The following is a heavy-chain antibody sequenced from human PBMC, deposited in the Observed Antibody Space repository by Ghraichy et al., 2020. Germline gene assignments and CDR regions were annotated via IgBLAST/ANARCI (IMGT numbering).Heavy chain of an antibody. CDR2: IRYDGNNK. D-gene: IGHD4-17*01. Sequence: GGSLRLSCAASGFTFSSYGMHWVRQAPGKGLEWVAFIRYDGNNKYYADSVKGRFTISRDNSKNTLYLQMNRLRAEDTAVYYCAKDELGYGDYSHCDYWGQGPLVTVSS. CDR3: AKDELGYGDYSHCDY. V-gene: IGHV3-30*02. J-gene: IGHJ4*02. CDR1: GFTFSSYG.